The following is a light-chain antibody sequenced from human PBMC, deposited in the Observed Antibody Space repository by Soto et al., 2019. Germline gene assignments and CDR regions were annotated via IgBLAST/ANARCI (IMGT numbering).Light chain of an antibody. V-gene: IGKV1-5*03. J-gene: IGKJ4*02. CDR3: QQYNSYPLT. Sequence: DIQMTQSPSTLSAFVGDRVTITCRASQSISSRLAWYQQKPGKAPKLLIYKASSLESGVPSRFSGSGSGTEFTLTISSLQHDDFATYYCQQYNSYPLTFGGGTKVEIK. CDR2: KAS. CDR1: QSISSR.